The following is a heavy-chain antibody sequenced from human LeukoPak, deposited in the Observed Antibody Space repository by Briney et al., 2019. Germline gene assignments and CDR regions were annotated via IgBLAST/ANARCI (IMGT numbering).Heavy chain of an antibody. CDR1: GGSISSGDYY. J-gene: IGHJ4*02. CDR3: ARASPYYYDSSGYYRY. CDR2: IYYSGNT. D-gene: IGHD3-22*01. Sequence: PSGTLSLTCTVSGGSISSGDYYWSWIRQPPGKGPEWIGYIYYSGNTYYNPSLKSRVTISVDTSKNQFSLKLSSVTAADTAVYYCARASPYYYDSSGYYRYWGQGTLVTVSS. V-gene: IGHV4-30-4*08.